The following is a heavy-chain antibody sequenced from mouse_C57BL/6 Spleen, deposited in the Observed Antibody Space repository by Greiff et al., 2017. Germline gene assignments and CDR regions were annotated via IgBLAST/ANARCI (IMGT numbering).Heavy chain of an antibody. CDR1: GYTFTSYW. CDR3: ARGLGRGYYAMDY. D-gene: IGHD4-1*01. CDR2: INPSNGGT. V-gene: IGHV1-53*01. J-gene: IGHJ4*01. Sequence: VQLQQPGTELVKPGASVKLSCKASGYTFTSYWMHWVKQRPGQGLEWIGNINPSNGGTNYNEKFKSKATLTVDKSSSTAYMQLSSLTSEDSAVYYCARGLGRGYYAMDYWGQGTSVTVSS.